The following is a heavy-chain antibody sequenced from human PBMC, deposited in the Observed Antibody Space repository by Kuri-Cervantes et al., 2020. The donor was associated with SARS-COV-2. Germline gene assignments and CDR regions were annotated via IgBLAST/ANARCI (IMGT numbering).Heavy chain of an antibody. CDR2: INHSGST. Sequence: LSCAVYGGSFSGYYWSWIRQPPGKGLEWIGEINHSGSTYYNPSLKSRVTISVDTSKNQFSLKLSSVTAADTAVYYCARGRPVTTFYRTSYFDYWGRGTLVTVSS. J-gene: IGHJ4*02. CDR1: GGSFSGYY. V-gene: IGHV4-34*01. D-gene: IGHD4-17*01. CDR3: ARGRPVTTFYRTSYFDY.